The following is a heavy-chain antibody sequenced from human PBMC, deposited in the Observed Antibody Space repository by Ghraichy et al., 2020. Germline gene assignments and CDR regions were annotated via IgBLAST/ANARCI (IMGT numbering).Heavy chain of an antibody. CDR2: INHSGST. CDR1: GGSFSGYY. D-gene: IGHD6-6*01. V-gene: IGHV4-34*01. J-gene: IGHJ3*02. Sequence: SETLSLTCAVYGGSFSGYYWSWIRQPPGKGLEWIGEINHSGSTNYNPSLKSRVTISVDTSKNQFSLKLSSVTAADTAVYYCARDGNSSSFDAFDMWGQGTMVTVSS. CDR3: ARDGNSSSFDAFDM.